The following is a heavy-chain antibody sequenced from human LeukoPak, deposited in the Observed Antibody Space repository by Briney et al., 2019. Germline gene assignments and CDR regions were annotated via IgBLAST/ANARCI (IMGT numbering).Heavy chain of an antibody. CDR2: ISAYNGKI. CDR1: GYTFTSYG. D-gene: IGHD5-12*01. CDR3: ARDRGDIEAEDY. J-gene: IGHJ4*02. Sequence: ASVKVSCKASGYTFTSYGISWVRQAPGQGLEWMGWISAYNGKINYAQKLQGRVTMTTDTSTSTAYMELRSQRSDDTAVYYCARDRGDIEAEDYWGQGAMVTVCS. V-gene: IGHV1-18*04.